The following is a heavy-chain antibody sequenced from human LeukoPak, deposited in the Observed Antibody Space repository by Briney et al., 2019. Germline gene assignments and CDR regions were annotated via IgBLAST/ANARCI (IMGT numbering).Heavy chain of an antibody. CDR1: GGSISSGDSY. D-gene: IGHD4-11*01. V-gene: IGHV4-30-4*01. Sequence: SETLSLTCTVSGGSISSGDSYWSWICQPPGKGLEWIGSIYYSGSTYFNPSFKSRVTISVDTSKNEFSLKLSSVTAADTAVYYCATSKFFWGQGTLVTVSS. CDR2: IYYSGST. J-gene: IGHJ4*02. CDR3: ATSKFF.